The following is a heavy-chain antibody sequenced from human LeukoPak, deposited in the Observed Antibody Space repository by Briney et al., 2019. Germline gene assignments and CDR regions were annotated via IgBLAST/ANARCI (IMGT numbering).Heavy chain of an antibody. CDR3: ARRVHYYGSGSYYYYFDY. CDR1: GGSISSSSYY. V-gene: IGHV4-39*01. Sequence: SETLSLTCTVSGGSISSSSYYWGWIRQPPGKGLEWIGSIYYSGSTCYNPSLKSRVTISVDTSKNQFSLKLSSVTAADTAVYYCARRVHYYGSGSYYYYFDYWGQGTLVTVSS. D-gene: IGHD3-10*01. CDR2: IYYSGST. J-gene: IGHJ4*02.